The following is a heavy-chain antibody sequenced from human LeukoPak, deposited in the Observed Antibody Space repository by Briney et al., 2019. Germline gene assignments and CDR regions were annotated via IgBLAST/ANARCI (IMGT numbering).Heavy chain of an antibody. D-gene: IGHD2-2*01. Sequence: GRALRLSCAASGFHFCSYAGQRVRQAPGKGLEWVAVISYDGNNKYYADSVKGRFTIPRDNSKNTLYLQMNSLRAEDTAVYYCARDRPYQLLGYYGMDVWGQGTTVTVSS. CDR2: ISYDGNNK. CDR1: GFHFCSYA. V-gene: IGHV3-30-3*01. J-gene: IGHJ6*02. CDR3: ARDRPYQLLGYYGMDV.